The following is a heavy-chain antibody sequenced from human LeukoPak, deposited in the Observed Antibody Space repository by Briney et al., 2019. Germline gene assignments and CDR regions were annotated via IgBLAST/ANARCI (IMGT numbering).Heavy chain of an antibody. D-gene: IGHD1-1*01. CDR3: AGSLEPQGNFDY. V-gene: IGHV1-69*13. CDR2: IIPIFGTA. Sequence: SVTVSCKASGGTFSSYAISWVRQAPGQGLEWMGGIIPIFGTANYAQKFQGRVTITADESTSTAYMELSSLRSEDTAVYYCAGSLEPQGNFDYWGQGTLVTVSS. J-gene: IGHJ4*02. CDR1: GGTFSSYA.